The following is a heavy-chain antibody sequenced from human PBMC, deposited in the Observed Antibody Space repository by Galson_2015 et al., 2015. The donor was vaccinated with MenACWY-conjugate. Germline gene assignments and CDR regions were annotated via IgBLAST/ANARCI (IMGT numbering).Heavy chain of an antibody. Sequence: SLRLSCAASGFTVINYALTWVRQTPGKGLEWVSSISGTSDYIFYADSVKGRFTISRDNFRKTLYLHMDGLRAEDTAVYYCARYQDIVIGLREEYYGMDLWGQGTTVTVSS. J-gene: IGHJ6*02. CDR1: GFTVINYA. CDR2: ISGTSDYI. CDR3: ARYQDIVIGLREEYYGMDL. V-gene: IGHV3-23*01. D-gene: IGHD2-15*01.